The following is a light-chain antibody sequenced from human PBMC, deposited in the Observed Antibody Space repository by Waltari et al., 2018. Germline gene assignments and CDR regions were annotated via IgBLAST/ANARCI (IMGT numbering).Light chain of an antibody. Sequence: QSALTQPASVSGSPGQSITISCTGTSSDVGIYNLVPWYQQHPGKAPKRWIFDVTERPSGVSFRVSGSKSGNTASLTISGLQADDEADYYCSSYTSSSTPLFGGGTRVTVL. V-gene: IGLV2-14*02. J-gene: IGLJ2*01. CDR3: SSYTSSSTPL. CDR2: DVT. CDR1: SSDVGIYNL.